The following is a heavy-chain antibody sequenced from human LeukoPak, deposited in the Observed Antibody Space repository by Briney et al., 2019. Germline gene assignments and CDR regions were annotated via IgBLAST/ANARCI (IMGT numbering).Heavy chain of an antibody. CDR3: AIGGTYGSGS. D-gene: IGHD3-10*01. CDR2: INNDGSTT. J-gene: IGHJ1*01. V-gene: IGHV3-74*01. Sequence: GGSLRLSCAASGFTFANTWMHWVRQAPGKGLVWVSLINNDGSTTNYADSVKGRFTISRDNAKNTVYLQMNSLRVEDTAVYYCAIGGTYGSGSWGQGTRVTVS. CDR1: GFTFANTW.